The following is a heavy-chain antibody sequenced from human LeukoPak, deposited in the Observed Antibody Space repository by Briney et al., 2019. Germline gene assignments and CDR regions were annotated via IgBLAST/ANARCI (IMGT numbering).Heavy chain of an antibody. CDR3: ARGPERTGVGTRYYYDMDV. CDR1: GFTFSNYN. V-gene: IGHV3-30-3*01. CDR2: ISYDGSNK. J-gene: IGHJ6*02. Sequence: TGGSLRLSCAASGFTFSNYNMHWVRQAPGKGLEWVAVISYDGSNKYYADSVKGRFTISRDNSKNTLYLQMNSLRAEDTAVYYCARGPERTGVGTRYYYDMDVWGQGTTVTVSS. D-gene: IGHD2-8*01.